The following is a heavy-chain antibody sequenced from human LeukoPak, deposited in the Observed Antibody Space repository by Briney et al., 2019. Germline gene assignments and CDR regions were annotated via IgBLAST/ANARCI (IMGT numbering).Heavy chain of an antibody. Sequence: SQTLSLTCTVSGGSISSGGYYWSWIRQPPGKGLEWIGYIYHSGSTYYNPSLKSRVTISVDRSKNQFSLKLSSVTAADTAVYYCARADRVNWFDPWGQGTLATVSS. CDR3: ARADRVNWFDP. J-gene: IGHJ5*02. CDR2: IYHSGST. CDR1: GGSISSGGYY. V-gene: IGHV4-30-2*01.